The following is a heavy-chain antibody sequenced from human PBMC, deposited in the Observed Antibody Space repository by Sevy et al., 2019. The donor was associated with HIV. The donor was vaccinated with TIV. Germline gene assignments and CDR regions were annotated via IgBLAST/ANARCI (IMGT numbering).Heavy chain of an antibody. J-gene: IGHJ4*02. Sequence: GGSLRLSCAASGFSFSGYSMNWVRQAPGKGLEWVSYISSSSTIYYADSVKGRFTISRDNAKNSLYLQMNSLRDEDTAVYYCARHPYYDSSGYVDYWGQGTLVTVSS. CDR2: ISSSSTI. CDR3: ARHPYYDSSGYVDY. D-gene: IGHD3-22*01. CDR1: GFSFSGYS. V-gene: IGHV3-48*02.